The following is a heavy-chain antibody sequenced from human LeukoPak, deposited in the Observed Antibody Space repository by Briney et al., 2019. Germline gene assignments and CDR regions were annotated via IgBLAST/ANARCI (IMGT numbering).Heavy chain of an antibody. V-gene: IGHV4-59*01. CDR2: IYYSGNTT. D-gene: IGHD3-9*01. Sequence: SETLSLTCSVSGASIRTYYWSWIRQPPGKGLEWIGDIYYSGNTTTYNPSLRSRINMSINTSKNQFSLKLNSVTAADTAVYYCARFHISTGSFDFWGQGTLVTVSS. J-gene: IGHJ4*02. CDR1: GASIRTYY. CDR3: ARFHISTGSFDF.